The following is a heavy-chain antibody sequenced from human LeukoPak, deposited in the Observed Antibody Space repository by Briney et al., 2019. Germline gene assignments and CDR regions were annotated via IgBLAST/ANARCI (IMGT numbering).Heavy chain of an antibody. CDR3: ARDLYYYDTEIDY. V-gene: IGHV3-48*01. J-gene: IGHJ4*02. CDR2: ISSSSNTI. CDR1: GFTFSSYS. Sequence: GGSLRLSCPASGFTFSSYSMNWVRQAPGKGLEWVSYISSSSNTIYYADSVKGRFTISRDNAKNSLYLQMNSLRAEDTAVYYCARDLYYYDTEIDYWGQGTLVTVST. D-gene: IGHD3-22*01.